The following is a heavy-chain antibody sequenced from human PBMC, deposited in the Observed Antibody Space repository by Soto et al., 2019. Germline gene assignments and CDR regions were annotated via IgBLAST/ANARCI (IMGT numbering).Heavy chain of an antibody. Sequence: GGSLRLSCAASGFTFSSYGMHWIRLAPGKGLEWVAVIWYDGSNKYYADSVKGRFTISRDNSKNTLYLQMNSLRAENTAVYYCARDSNELERLHYWGQGTLVTVSS. V-gene: IGHV3-33*01. CDR3: ARDSNELERLHY. CDR2: IWYDGSNK. CDR1: GFTFSSYG. D-gene: IGHD1-1*01. J-gene: IGHJ4*02.